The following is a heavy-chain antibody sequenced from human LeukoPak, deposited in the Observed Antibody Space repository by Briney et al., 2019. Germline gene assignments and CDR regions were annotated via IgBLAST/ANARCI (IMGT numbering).Heavy chain of an antibody. CDR3: ARGVHSDFWSGYYSPWFDP. V-gene: IGHV3-33*01. CDR2: IWYDGTNK. CDR1: GFTFSSYG. Sequence: GGSLRLSCAASGFTFSSYGMHWIRQAPDKGLEWVALIWYDGTNKYYADSVRGRFTVSRDNSKNTLYLQMNSLRVDDTGLYSCARGVHSDFWSGYYSPWFDPWGRGAQVTVSS. D-gene: IGHD3-3*01. J-gene: IGHJ5*02.